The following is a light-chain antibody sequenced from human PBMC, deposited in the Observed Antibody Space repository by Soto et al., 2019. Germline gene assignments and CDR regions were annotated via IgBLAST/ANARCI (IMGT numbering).Light chain of an antibody. V-gene: IGKV3-11*01. CDR2: DTS. J-gene: IGKJ5*01. CDR3: QQRSNWPPST. CDR1: QGIGDT. Sequence: EVVMRQSPATLSVSPGDGPTLSCRASQGIGDTLAWYQHKPGQPPRLLIYDTSTRATGVPTRFSGSRSGTDFTITISSLEPEDFAVYYCQQRSNWPPSTFGQGTRLEIK.